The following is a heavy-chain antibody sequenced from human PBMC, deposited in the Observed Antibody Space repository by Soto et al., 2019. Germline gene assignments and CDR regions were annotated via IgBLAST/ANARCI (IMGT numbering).Heavy chain of an antibody. V-gene: IGHV4-30-4*01. CDR3: ARVPDY. CDR2: IYYSGST. CDR1: GDSISSGDYY. Sequence: SETLSLTCTVSGDSISSGDYYWSWIRQHPGKGLEWIGYIYYSGSTYHNPSLKSRVTISIDRSKNQFSLKLSSVTAADTAVYYCARVPDYWGQGILVTVSS. J-gene: IGHJ4*02. D-gene: IGHD2-2*01.